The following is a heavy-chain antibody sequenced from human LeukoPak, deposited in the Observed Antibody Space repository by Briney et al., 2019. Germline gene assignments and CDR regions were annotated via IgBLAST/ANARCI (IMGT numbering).Heavy chain of an antibody. Sequence: PGGSLRLSCVASGFIFSSYWMSWVRQAPGKGLEWVANIKQDGSEKYYVDSVKGRFIISRDNAKNSLFLQMNSLRAEDTAVYYCARDYTGGWNDYWGQGTLVTVSS. V-gene: IGHV3-7*01. J-gene: IGHJ4*02. CDR1: GFIFSSYW. CDR3: ARDYTGGWNDY. CDR2: IKQDGSEK. D-gene: IGHD7-27*01.